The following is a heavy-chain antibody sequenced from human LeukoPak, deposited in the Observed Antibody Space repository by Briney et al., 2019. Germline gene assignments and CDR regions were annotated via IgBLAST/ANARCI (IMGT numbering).Heavy chain of an antibody. CDR3: ARELDGHRDAFDI. D-gene: IGHD5-24*01. CDR1: GFTASSNY. CDR2: ISSSGSTI. J-gene: IGHJ3*02. V-gene: IGHV3-11*04. Sequence: GGSLRLSCAASGFTASSNYMSWVRQAPGKGLEWVSYISSSGSTIYYADSVKGRFTISRDNAKNSLFLQMNSLRAEDTAVYYCARELDGHRDAFDIWGQGTMVTVSS.